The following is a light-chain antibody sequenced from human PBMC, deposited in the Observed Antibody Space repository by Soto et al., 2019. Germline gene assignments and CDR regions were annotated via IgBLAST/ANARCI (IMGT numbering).Light chain of an antibody. V-gene: IGKV1-39*01. J-gene: IGKJ1*01. Sequence: DRVTITCRASQSISSYLNWYQQKPGKAPKLLIYAASSLQSGVPSRFSGSGSGTDFTLTISSLQPEDFATYYCQQSYSTPVTFGQGTKVDI. CDR1: QSISSY. CDR3: QQSYSTPVT. CDR2: AAS.